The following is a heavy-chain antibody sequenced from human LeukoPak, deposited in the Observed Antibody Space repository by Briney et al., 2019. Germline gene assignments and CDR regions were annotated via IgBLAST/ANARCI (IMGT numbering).Heavy chain of an antibody. CDR1: GGTFSSYT. D-gene: IGHD5-18*01. V-gene: IGHV1-69*02. Sequence: ASVKVSCKASGGTFSSYTISWVRQAPGQGLEWMGRIIPILGIANYAQKFQGRVTITADKSTSTAYMELSSLRSEDTAVYYCAGSGYSYGASFDYWGQGILATVSS. J-gene: IGHJ4*02. CDR3: AGSGYSYGASFDY. CDR2: IIPILGIA.